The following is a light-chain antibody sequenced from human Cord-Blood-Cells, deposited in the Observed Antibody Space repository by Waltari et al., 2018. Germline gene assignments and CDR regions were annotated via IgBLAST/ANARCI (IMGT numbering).Light chain of an antibody. CDR3: SSYTSSSTLVV. CDR2: YVS. J-gene: IGLJ2*01. CDR1: SSDVGGYNY. V-gene: IGLV2-14*01. Sequence: QSALTQPAPVSGSPGQSLTISCTGTSSDVGGYNYVFLYQQHPGKAPKLMIYYVSNRPSGVSNRFSGSKSGNTASLTISGLQAEDEADYYCSSYTSSSTLVVFGGGTKLTVL.